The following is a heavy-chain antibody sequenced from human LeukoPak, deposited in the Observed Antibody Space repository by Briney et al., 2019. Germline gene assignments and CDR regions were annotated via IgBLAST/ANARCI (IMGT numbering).Heavy chain of an antibody. D-gene: IGHD3-22*01. CDR2: IYYSGST. V-gene: IGHV4-59*12. CDR1: GGSISSYY. Sequence: PSETLSLTCTVSGGSISSYYWSWIRQAPGKGLEWIGYIYYSGSTNYNPSLKSRVTISVDTSKNQFSLKLSSATAADTAVYYCARDYYDSGGFHNWLDPWGQGVLVTVSS. J-gene: IGHJ5*02. CDR3: ARDYYDSGGFHNWLDP.